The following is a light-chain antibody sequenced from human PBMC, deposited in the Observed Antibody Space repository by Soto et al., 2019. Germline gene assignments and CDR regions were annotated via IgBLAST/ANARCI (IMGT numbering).Light chain of an antibody. CDR2: GAS. CDR1: QRVSSGY. V-gene: IGKV3-20*01. Sequence: EIVLTQSPDTLSLSPGERATLSCRASQRVSSGYLAWYQQKPGQTPRLLIYGASGRATGIPDRFSGSGSGTDFTLTISRLEPEDFAVYYCQQYHTSPVTFGQGTKVDIK. J-gene: IGKJ1*01. CDR3: QQYHTSPVT.